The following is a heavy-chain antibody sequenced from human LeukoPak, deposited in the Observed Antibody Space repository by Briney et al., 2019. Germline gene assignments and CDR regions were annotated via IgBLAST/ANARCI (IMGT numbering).Heavy chain of an antibody. D-gene: IGHD1-1*01. J-gene: IGHJ4*02. V-gene: IGHV4-4*02. CDR1: GGSISSSDW. CDR2: IYHSGSP. Sequence: SGTLSLTCAVSGGSISSSDWWSWVRQPPGKGLEWIGEIYHSGSPNYNPSLKSRVTISVDKSRNHFSLNLSSVTAADTAVYYCARVNINNWHSCDYWGQGTLVTVSS. CDR3: ARVNINNWHSCDY.